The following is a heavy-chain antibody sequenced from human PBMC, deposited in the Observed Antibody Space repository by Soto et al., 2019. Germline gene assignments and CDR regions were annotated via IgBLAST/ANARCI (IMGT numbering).Heavy chain of an antibody. CDR1: GYTFTSYA. V-gene: IGHV1-3*01. CDR3: ARCDGTAVVLDYYGMDF. J-gene: IGHJ6*02. D-gene: IGHD2-15*01. Sequence: QVQLVQSGAEVKKPGASVKVSCKASGYTFTSYAMHWVRQAPGQRLEWMGWINAGNGNTKYSQKFQGRVTITRDTPASTAYLEPSSLRSTDTAVYYCARCDGTAVVLDYYGMDFWGQGPPVTLSS. CDR2: INAGNGNT.